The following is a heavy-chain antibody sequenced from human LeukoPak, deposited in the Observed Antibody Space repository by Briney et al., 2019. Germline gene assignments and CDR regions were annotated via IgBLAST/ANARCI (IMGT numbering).Heavy chain of an antibody. CDR2: INPSGGST. CDR1: GYNFISDY. D-gene: IGHD2-8*01. V-gene: IGHV1-46*01. J-gene: IGHJ6*02. Sequence: ASVKVSCKASGYNFISDYMHWVRQAPGQGLEWMVIINPSGGSTSYAQKFQDRVTMNRDTSTSTVYMELSSLKSEDTAVYYCAREDVVLVDAVRYYYYGMDVWGQGTTVTVSS. CDR3: AREDVVLVDAVRYYYYGMDV.